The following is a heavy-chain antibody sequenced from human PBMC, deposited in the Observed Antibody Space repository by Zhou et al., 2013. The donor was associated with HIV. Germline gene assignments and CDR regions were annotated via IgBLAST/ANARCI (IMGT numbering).Heavy chain of an antibody. CDR1: GGSFSGYY. Sequence: VQLQQWGAGLLKPSETLSLTCAVYGGSFSGYYWSWIRQPPGKGLEWIGKINHSGSTNYNPSLKSRVTISVDTSKNQFSLKLSSVTAADTAVYYCARLTVTYIIDYWGQGTLVTVSS. V-gene: IGHV4-34*01. D-gene: IGHD4-17*01. CDR3: ARLTVTYIIDY. J-gene: IGHJ4*02. CDR2: INHSGST.